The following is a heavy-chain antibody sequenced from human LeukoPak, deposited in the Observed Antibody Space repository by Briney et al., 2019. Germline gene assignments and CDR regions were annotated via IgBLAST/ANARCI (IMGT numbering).Heavy chain of an antibody. J-gene: IGHJ4*02. CDR3: ARDRGDYYDSSGSYYFDY. CDR2: ISAYNGNT. CDR1: GYTFTSYD. V-gene: IGHV1-18*01. Sequence: ASVKVSCKASGYTFTSYDINWVRQATGQGLEWMGWISAYNGNTNYAQKLQGRVTMTTDTSTSTAYMELRSLRSDDTAVYYCARDRGDYYDSSGSYYFDYWGQGTLVTVSS. D-gene: IGHD3-22*01.